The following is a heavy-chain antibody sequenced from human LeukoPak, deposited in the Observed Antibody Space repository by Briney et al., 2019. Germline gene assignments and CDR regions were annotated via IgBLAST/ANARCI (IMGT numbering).Heavy chain of an antibody. V-gene: IGHV3-7*01. D-gene: IGHD6-13*01. Sequence: GGSLRLSCAASGLTFSGYWMNWVRQAPGKGLEWVASIKPDGSEKYYVDSVKGRFTISRDNAKKSLYLQMTSLRDEDTAVYYCARDGYQPLDYWGQGTLVTVSS. CDR1: GLTFSGYW. J-gene: IGHJ4*02. CDR3: ARDGYQPLDY. CDR2: IKPDGSEK.